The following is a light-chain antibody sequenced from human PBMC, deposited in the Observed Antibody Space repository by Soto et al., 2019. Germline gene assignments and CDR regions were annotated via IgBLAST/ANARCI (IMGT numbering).Light chain of an antibody. CDR1: QSVSSSY. V-gene: IGKV3-20*01. CDR3: QQYGSLWT. CDR2: GAS. Sequence: EIVLTQSPGTLSLSPGERVTLSCRASQSVSSSYLAWYQQKPGQAPRLLIYGASSRATGIPDRFSGSGSGTDFTLTISRLEPEDFAVYYCQQYGSLWTFGQGTKVDIK. J-gene: IGKJ1*01.